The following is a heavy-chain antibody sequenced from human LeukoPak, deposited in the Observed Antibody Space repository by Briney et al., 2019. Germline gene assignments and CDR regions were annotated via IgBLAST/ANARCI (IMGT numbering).Heavy chain of an antibody. D-gene: IGHD6-13*01. Sequence: PSETLSLTCTVSGGSISSGSYYWSWIRQPAGKGLEWIGRIYTSGSTNYNPSLKSRVTISVDTSKNQFSLKLSSVTAADTAVYYCARLGIRYSSSPDYWGQGTLVTVSS. CDR3: ARLGIRYSSSPDY. J-gene: IGHJ4*02. V-gene: IGHV4-61*02. CDR1: GGSISSGSYY. CDR2: IYTSGST.